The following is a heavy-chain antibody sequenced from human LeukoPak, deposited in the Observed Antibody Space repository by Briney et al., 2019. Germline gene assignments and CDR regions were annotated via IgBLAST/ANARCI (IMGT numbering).Heavy chain of an antibody. CDR1: GFTLTNAW. CDR2: IKTKTDGGST. J-gene: IGHJ4*02. Sequence: GGSLRLSRAVSGFTLTNAWMNRVREAPGQGLEWVGRIKTKTDGGSTDYAAPVKGRFTIARDDSKNTLYLHMNSLKTEDTAVYHCTTEANYDSSGYLNWGQGTLVTVSS. V-gene: IGHV3-15*01. CDR3: TTEANYDSSGYLN. D-gene: IGHD3-22*01.